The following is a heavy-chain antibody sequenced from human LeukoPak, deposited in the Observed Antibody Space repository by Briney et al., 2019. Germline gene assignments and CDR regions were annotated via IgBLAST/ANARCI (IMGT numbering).Heavy chain of an antibody. CDR2: LFTSGST. D-gene: IGHD5-24*01. V-gene: IGHV4-4*07. J-gene: IGHJ4*02. Sequence: SETLSLTCAVSGASISSYYWSWIRQPAGKGLEWIGRLFTSGSTKYNPSLKSRVTIVVDKFKKHFSLKLSSVTAADTAVYYCARDTGDGFYDYWGQGSLVTVSS. CDR1: GASISSYY. CDR3: ARDTGDGFYDY.